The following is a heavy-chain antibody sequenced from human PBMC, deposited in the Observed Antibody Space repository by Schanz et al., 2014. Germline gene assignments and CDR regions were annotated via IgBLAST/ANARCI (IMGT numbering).Heavy chain of an antibody. Sequence: EVQLLESGGGLVQPGGSLRLSCAASGFTFSSYAMSWVRQAPGKGLEWVSAISGSGGSTYYADSVKGRFTISRDNSKNTLYLQMNSLRPEDAAVYFCARGGFGEVSYFDYWGKGTLVTVSS. D-gene: IGHD3-10*01. CDR1: GFTFSSYA. V-gene: IGHV3-23*01. CDR2: ISGSGGST. J-gene: IGHJ4*02. CDR3: ARGGFGEVSYFDY.